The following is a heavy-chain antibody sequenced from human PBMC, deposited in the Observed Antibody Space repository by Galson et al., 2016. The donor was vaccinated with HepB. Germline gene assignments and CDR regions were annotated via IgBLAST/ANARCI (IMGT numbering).Heavy chain of an antibody. CDR2: ITGDGSGS. CDR3: ARAGGVRWLDV. Sequence: SLRLSCAASGFTFSVYWMHWVRQVPGKGLEWVSRITGDGSGSTSADSVKGRFTFSRDNARNTVYLQLNSLRVEDTAVYYCARAGGVRWLDVWGQGTTVTVAS. D-gene: IGHD3-10*01. CDR1: GFTFSVYW. V-gene: IGHV3-74*01. J-gene: IGHJ6*02.